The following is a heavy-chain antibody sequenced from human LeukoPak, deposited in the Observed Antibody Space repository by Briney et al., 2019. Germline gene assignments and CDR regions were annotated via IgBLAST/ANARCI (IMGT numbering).Heavy chain of an antibody. V-gene: IGHV4-59*01. J-gene: IGHJ3*02. D-gene: IGHD1-26*01. Sequence: SETLSLTCTVSGGSIKTYYWSWIRQPQGEGLEWIGYIFYSGSTSYNPSLQSRVTISIDTSRNQVSLKLSSVTAADTAVYYCSTGGKAFDIWGQGTMVTVSS. CDR3: STGGKAFDI. CDR1: GGSIKTYY. CDR2: IFYSGST.